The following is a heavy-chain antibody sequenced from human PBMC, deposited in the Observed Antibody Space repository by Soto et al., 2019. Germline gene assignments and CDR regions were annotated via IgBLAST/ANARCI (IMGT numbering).Heavy chain of an antibody. J-gene: IGHJ4*02. Sequence: EVQLLESGGGLVQPGGSLRLSCVASGFTFSTYTMSWVRQAPGKGLEWVSVISGSGGSPSYADSVQGRFSISRDNPKNTLYLQMNSLRGEDTAMYYCAKARCSXTNCYVPDYWGQGTLVTVSS. CDR3: AKARCSXTNCYVPDY. CDR1: GFTFSTYT. CDR2: ISGSGGSP. V-gene: IGHV3-23*01. D-gene: IGHD2-2*01.